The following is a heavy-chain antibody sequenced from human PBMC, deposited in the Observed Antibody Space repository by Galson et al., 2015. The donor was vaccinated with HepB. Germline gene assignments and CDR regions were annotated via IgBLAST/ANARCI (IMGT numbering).Heavy chain of an antibody. CDR3: ARSVRGAFDV. D-gene: IGHD3-10*01. J-gene: IGHJ3*01. V-gene: IGHV3-48*02. Sequence: SLRLSCAASGFTFRDYSTNWVRQAPGKGLEWISYITSASSASYADSVRGRFTISRDSAKNSLYLQMNGLRDEDTAVYYCARSVRGAFDVWGQGTMVTVSS. CDR1: GFTFRDYS. CDR2: ITSASSA.